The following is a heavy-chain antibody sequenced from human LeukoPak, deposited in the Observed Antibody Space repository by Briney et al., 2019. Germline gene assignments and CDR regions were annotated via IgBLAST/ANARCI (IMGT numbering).Heavy chain of an antibody. J-gene: IGHJ4*02. D-gene: IGHD6-6*01. Sequence: GGSLRLSYAASGFTFSSYVMSWVRQAPGKGLEWVSAITGSSDSTYYADSMKGRFTISRDNSKNTLYLQMNSLRAEDTAVYYCAKGSAAARPYYFDYWGQGTLVTVSS. CDR3: AKGSAAARPYYFDY. V-gene: IGHV3-23*01. CDR2: ITGSSDST. CDR1: GFTFSSYV.